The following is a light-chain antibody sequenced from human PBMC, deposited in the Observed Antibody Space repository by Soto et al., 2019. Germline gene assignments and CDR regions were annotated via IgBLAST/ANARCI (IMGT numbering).Light chain of an antibody. Sequence: QSALTQPASVSGSPGQSITISCTGTSSDVGGYNYVSWYQQHPGKAPKLMIYDVSNRPSGVSNRFSGSKSGNTASLTISGRQAEDEDDYYCSSYTRSSTKVFGGGTQLTVL. CDR3: SSYTRSSTKV. CDR1: SSDVGGYNY. CDR2: DVS. J-gene: IGLJ2*01. V-gene: IGLV2-14*01.